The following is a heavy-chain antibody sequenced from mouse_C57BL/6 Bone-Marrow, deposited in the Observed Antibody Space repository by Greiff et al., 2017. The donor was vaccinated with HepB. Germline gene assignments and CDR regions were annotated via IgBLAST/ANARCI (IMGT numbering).Heavy chain of an antibody. CDR1: GYAFSSSW. V-gene: IGHV1-82*01. J-gene: IGHJ3*01. CDR2: IYPGDGDT. Sequence: QVQLLQSGPELVKPGASVKISCKASGYAFSSSWMNWVKQRPGKGLEWIGRIYPGDGDTNYNGKFKGKATLTADKASSTAYMQLSSLTSEDSAVYFSARGGSLAYWGQGTLVTVSA. CDR3: ARGGSLAY.